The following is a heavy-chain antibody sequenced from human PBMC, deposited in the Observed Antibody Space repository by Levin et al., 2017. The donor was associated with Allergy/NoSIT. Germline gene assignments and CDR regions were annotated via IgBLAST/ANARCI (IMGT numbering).Heavy chain of an antibody. CDR2: IYYTGAT. J-gene: IGHJ4*02. CDR3: ARVTVRGVYFDS. D-gene: IGHD3-10*01. V-gene: IGHV4-31*03. Sequence: PSETLSLTCTVSGGSISGGGYYWSWIRQQPGRGLEWIGYIYYTGATHYNPSLKSRLTISIDTSKNQFSLKLSSVTAADTAVYYCARVTVRGVYFDSWGQGTLVSVSS. CDR1: GGSISGGGYY.